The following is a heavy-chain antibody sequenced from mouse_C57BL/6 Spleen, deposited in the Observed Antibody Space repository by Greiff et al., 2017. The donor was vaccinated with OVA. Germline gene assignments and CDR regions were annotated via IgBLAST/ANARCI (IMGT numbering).Heavy chain of an antibody. J-gene: IGHJ3*01. V-gene: IGHV1-53*01. D-gene: IGHD2-12*01. CDR2: INPSNGGT. Sequence: QVQLQQPGADLVMPGASVKLSCKASGYTFTGYWMHWVKQRPGQGLEWIGKINPSNGGTNYNAKFKGKATMTVDKSSSTAYMQLSSLTSEDAAVYYCARDNYGRYCYWGQRTLVTVS. CDR1: GYTFTGYW. CDR3: ARDNYGRYCY.